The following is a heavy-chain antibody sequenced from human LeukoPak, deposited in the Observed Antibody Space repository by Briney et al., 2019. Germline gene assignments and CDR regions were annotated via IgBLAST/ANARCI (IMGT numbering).Heavy chain of an antibody. D-gene: IGHD1-26*01. CDR3: AKSVSSGTYSYFDH. CDR1: RFTFSSYA. J-gene: IGHJ4*02. V-gene: IGHV3-23*01. Sequence: GGSLRLSCAASRFTFSSYAMSWVRQAPGKGPEWVSGISGSGGSTYYADSAKGRFTISRDNSKNTLYLQMNSLRAEDTAVYYCAKSVSSGTYSYFDHWGQGTLVTVSS. CDR2: ISGSGGST.